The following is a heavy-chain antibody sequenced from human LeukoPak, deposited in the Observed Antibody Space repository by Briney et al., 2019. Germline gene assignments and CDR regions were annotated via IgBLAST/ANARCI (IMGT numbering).Heavy chain of an antibody. V-gene: IGHV3-33*01. CDR2: TWYDRSNK. J-gene: IGHJ6*02. CDR3: ARVLVPAATSRYYYYGMDV. D-gene: IGHD2-2*01. CDR1: GFTFSNYG. Sequence: RSLRLSCAASGFTFSNYGMHWVRQAPGKGLEWVAVTWYDRSNKYYADSVKGRFTISRDNSKNTLYLQINSLRAEDTAVYYCARVLVPAATSRYYYYGMDVWGQGTTVTVSS.